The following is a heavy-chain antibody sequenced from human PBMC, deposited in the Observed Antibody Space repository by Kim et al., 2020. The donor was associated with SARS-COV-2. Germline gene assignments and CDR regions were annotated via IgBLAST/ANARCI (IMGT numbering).Heavy chain of an antibody. D-gene: IGHD2-2*01. CDR2: IYYSGST. V-gene: IGHV4-39*01. Sequence: SETLSLTCTVSGGSISSSSYYWGWIRQPPGKGLEWIGSIYYSGSTYYNPSLKSRVTISVDTSKNQFSLKLSSVTAADTAVYYCARHTRVDYWGQGTLVTVSS. CDR1: GGSISSSSYY. CDR3: ARHTRVDY. J-gene: IGHJ4*02.